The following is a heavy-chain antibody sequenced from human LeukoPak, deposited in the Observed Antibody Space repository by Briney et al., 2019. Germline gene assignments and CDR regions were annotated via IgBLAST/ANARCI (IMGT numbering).Heavy chain of an antibody. CDR3: AIMVIPYYFDY. J-gene: IGHJ4*02. CDR1: GFTVSSNY. D-gene: IGHD3-16*01. CDR2: IYSGGST. Sequence: AGGSLRLSCAASGFTVSSNYMSWVRRAPGKGLEWVSVIYSGGSTYYADSVRGRFTISRDNSKNTLYLQMNSLRAEGTAVYYCAIMVIPYYFDYWGQGTLVTVSS. V-gene: IGHV3-66*02.